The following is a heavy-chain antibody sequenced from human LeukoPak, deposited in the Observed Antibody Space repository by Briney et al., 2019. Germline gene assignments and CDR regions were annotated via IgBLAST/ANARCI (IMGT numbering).Heavy chain of an antibody. CDR2: IYPGDSDT. V-gene: IGHV5-51*01. Sequence: HGESLKISCKGSGYSFTSYWIGWVRQLPGKGLEWMGIIYPGDSDTRYSPSFQGQVTISADKSISTAYLQWSSLKASDTAMYYCARGSSTSCLWHQCYFDYWGQGTLVTVSS. J-gene: IGHJ4*02. CDR1: GYSFTSYW. CDR3: ARGSSTSCLWHQCYFDY. D-gene: IGHD2-2*01.